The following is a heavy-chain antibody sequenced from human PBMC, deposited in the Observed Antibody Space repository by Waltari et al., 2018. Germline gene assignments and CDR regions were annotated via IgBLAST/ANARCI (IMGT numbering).Heavy chain of an antibody. CDR3: ARSSVDTAMEFDY. D-gene: IGHD5-18*01. CDR2: IYYSGST. V-gene: IGHV4-59*01. Sequence: QVQLQESGPGLVKPSETLSLTCTVSGGSISSYYWSWIRQPPVKVLEWIGYIYYSGSTNYNPSLKSRVTISVDTSKNQFSLKLSSVTAADTAVYYCARSSVDTAMEFDYWGQGTLVTVSS. J-gene: IGHJ4*02. CDR1: GGSISSYY.